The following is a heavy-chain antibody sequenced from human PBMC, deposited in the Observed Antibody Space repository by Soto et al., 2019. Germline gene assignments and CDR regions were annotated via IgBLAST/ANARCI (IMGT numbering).Heavy chain of an antibody. D-gene: IGHD3-22*01. Sequence: GGSLRLSCAASGFTFSSYGMHWVRQAPGKGLEWVAVISYDGSNKYYADSVKGRFTISRDNSKNTLYLQMNSLRAEDTAVYYCAKAFRPKRITMTHGAYYYGMDVWGQGATVTVSS. V-gene: IGHV3-30*18. CDR2: ISYDGSNK. J-gene: IGHJ6*02. CDR1: GFTFSSYG. CDR3: AKAFRPKRITMTHGAYYYGMDV.